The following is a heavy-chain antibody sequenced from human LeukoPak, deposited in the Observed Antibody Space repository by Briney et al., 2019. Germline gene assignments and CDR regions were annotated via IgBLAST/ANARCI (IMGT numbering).Heavy chain of an antibody. CDR2: IYYSGST. CDR3: ARHLSGPPTK. D-gene: IGHD5-12*01. CDR1: GGSISSYY. V-gene: IGHV4-59*08. Sequence: PSETLSLTCTVSGGSISSYYWSWTRQPPGKGLEWIGYIYYSGSTNYNPSLKSRVTISVDTSKNQFSLKLSSVTAADTAVYYCARHLSGPPTKWGQGTLVTVSS. J-gene: IGHJ4*02.